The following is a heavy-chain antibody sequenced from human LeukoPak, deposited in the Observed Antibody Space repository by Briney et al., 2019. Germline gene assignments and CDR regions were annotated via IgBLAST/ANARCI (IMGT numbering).Heavy chain of an antibody. CDR1: GFTFSDYG. CDR3: AKGAHIYGDHGAFDI. J-gene: IGHJ3*02. D-gene: IGHD2-21*02. Sequence: PGGSLRLSCSGSGFTFSDYGMHWVRQAPGKGLEWVAVIWYDGSRKYYADSVKGRFTISRDNSKNTQYLQMNSLSAEDTAIYYCAKGAHIYGDHGAFDIWGQGTMAIVSP. CDR2: IWYDGSRK. V-gene: IGHV3-33*06.